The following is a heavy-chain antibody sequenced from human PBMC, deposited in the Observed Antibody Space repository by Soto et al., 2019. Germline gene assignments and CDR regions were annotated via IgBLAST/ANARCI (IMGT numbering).Heavy chain of an antibody. Sequence: ASVTVSCRPSVYTFTSYGLRWVGQAPGQGLEWIGWISAYNGNTYYAQKLQGRVTMTTDTFTSTAYMEMRSLRSDDTFVFYFARVALRLMVYDMVWFDPWGQGTLVTVSS. CDR1: VYTFTSYG. J-gene: IGHJ5*02. CDR2: ISAYNGNT. CDR3: ARVALRLMVYDMVWFDP. V-gene: IGHV1-18*01. D-gene: IGHD2-8*01.